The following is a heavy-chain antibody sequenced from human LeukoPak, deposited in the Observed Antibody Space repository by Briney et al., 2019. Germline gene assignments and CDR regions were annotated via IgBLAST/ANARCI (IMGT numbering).Heavy chain of an antibody. CDR3: ARIGYSYGPLGYYYYMDV. Sequence: PGGSLRLSYAASGFTFSSYLMSWVRQAPGKGLEWVANINQDGSEKYYVDSVKGRFTISRDNAKNSLYLQMNSLRAEDTAVYYCARIGYSYGPLGYYYYMDVWGKGTTVTISS. D-gene: IGHD5-18*01. J-gene: IGHJ6*03. CDR2: INQDGSEK. CDR1: GFTFSSYL. V-gene: IGHV3-7*01.